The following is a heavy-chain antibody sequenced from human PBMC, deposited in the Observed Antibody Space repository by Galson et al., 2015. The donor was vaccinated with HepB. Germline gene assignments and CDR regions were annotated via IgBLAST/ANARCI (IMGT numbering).Heavy chain of an antibody. CDR3: ARVYFGSGSSSDYWYFDL. V-gene: IGHV3-48*02. D-gene: IGHD3-10*01. Sequence: SLRLSCAASGFTFSSYTMNWVRQAPGKGLESVSYISSTGTTMYYADSAKGRFTISRDNAQNSLYLQMNSLRDEDTAVYYCARVYFGSGSSSDYWYFDLWGRGALVTVCS. CDR1: GFTFSSYT. CDR2: ISSTGTTM. J-gene: IGHJ2*01.